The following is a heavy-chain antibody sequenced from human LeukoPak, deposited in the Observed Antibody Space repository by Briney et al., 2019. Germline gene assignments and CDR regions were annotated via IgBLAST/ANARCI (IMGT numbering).Heavy chain of an antibody. V-gene: IGHV1-2*02. CDR2: INPNSGGT. CDR1: GYTFTGYY. Sequence: ASVKVSCKASGYTFTGYYMHWVRQAPGQGLEWMGWINPNSGGTNYAQKFQGRVTMTRDTSISTAYMELSRLRSDDTAVYYCASVHYGSGSYYYKNWGQGTLVTVSS. J-gene: IGHJ4*02. D-gene: IGHD3-10*01. CDR3: ASVHYGSGSYYYKN.